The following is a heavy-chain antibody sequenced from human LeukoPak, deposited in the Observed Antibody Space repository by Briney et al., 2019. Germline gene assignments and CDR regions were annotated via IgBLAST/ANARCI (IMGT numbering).Heavy chain of an antibody. V-gene: IGHV4-4*07. Sequence: ASETLSLTCTVSGGSIGIYYWTWIRQPAGKGLEYIGRIYTGGSTNYSPSFKSRVTMSVDTSKNQFSLRLGSVTAADTAVYYCARRGSIHLWTYWGQGTLVTVSS. J-gene: IGHJ4*02. D-gene: IGHD5-18*01. CDR1: GGSIGIYY. CDR2: IYTGGST. CDR3: ARRGSIHLWTY.